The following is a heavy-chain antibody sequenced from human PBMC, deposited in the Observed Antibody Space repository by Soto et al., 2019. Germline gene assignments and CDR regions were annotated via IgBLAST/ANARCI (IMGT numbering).Heavy chain of an antibody. Sequence: QVQLPQWGAGLLKPSETLSLTCAVYGGSFSGYYWSWIRQPPGQGLEWFGEINHSGSTNYNPSLKSRVTISVDTSKNQCSLSLSSVPAADTAVYYCARGRGHFDYWGQGTLVTVSS. CDR3: ARGRGHFDY. J-gene: IGHJ4*02. D-gene: IGHD3-16*01. CDR1: GGSFSGYY. CDR2: INHSGST. V-gene: IGHV4-34*01.